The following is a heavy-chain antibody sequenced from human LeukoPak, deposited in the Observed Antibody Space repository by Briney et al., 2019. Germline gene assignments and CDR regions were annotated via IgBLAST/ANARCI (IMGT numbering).Heavy chain of an antibody. CDR2: INHSGST. J-gene: IGHJ4*02. CDR3: ARPRRGYSSSWYGYFDY. CDR1: GGSFSGYY. V-gene: IGHV4-34*01. Sequence: SETLSLTCAVYGGSFSGYYWSWIRQPPGKGLEWIGEINHSGSTNYNPSLKSRVTISVGTSKNQFSLKLSSVTAADTAVYYCARPRRGYSSSWYGYFDYWGQGTLVTVSS. D-gene: IGHD6-13*01.